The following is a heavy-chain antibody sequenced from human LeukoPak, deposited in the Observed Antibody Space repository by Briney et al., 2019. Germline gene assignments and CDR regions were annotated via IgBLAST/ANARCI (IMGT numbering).Heavy chain of an antibody. CDR2: IYYSGST. CDR1: GGSISSYY. Sequence: SETLSLTCTVSGGSISSYYWSWIRQPPGKGLEWIGYIYYSGSTNYNPSLKSRVTISVDTSKNQFSLELSSVTAADTAVYYCAGEVGATSPYYYYMDVWGKGTTVTVSS. J-gene: IGHJ6*03. CDR3: AGEVGATSPYYYYMDV. V-gene: IGHV4-59*01. D-gene: IGHD1-26*01.